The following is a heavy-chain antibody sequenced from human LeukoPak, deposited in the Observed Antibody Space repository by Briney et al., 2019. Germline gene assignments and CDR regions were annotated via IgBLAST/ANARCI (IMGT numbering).Heavy chain of an antibody. CDR3: ARDTRIFGVVRGHDY. J-gene: IGHJ4*02. V-gene: IGHV3-7*01. Sequence: GGSLRLSCAASGFTFSSYWMSWVRQAPGKGLEWVANIKQEGSEKYYVHSVKGRFTISRDNAKNSLYLQMNSLRAEDTAVYYCARDTRIFGVVRGHDYWGQGTLVTVSS. CDR1: GFTFSSYW. CDR2: IKQEGSEK. D-gene: IGHD3-3*01.